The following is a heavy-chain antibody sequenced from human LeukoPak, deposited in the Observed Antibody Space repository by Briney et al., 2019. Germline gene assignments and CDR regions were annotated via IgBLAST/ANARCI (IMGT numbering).Heavy chain of an antibody. CDR2: IKQDGSEK. V-gene: IGHV3-7*01. CDR1: GFTFSSYW. CDR3: ARRFLEWPFDRPRFDY. J-gene: IGHJ4*02. Sequence: GGSLRLSCAASGFTFSSYWMSWVRQAPGKGLEWVANIKQDGSEKYYVDSVKGRFTISRDNAKNSLYLQMNSLRAEDTAVYYCARRFLEWPFDRPRFDYWGQGTLVTVSS. D-gene: IGHD3-3*01.